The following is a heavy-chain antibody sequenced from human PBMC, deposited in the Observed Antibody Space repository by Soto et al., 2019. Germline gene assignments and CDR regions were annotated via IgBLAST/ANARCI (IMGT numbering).Heavy chain of an antibody. J-gene: IGHJ3*02. Sequence: PGGSLRLSCAASGFTFSSYGMHWVRQAPGKGLEWVAVISYDGSNKYYADSVKGRLTISRDNSKNTLYLQMNSLRAEDTAVYYSAKDRGSGTYYNGDFNAFDISGQGTMVTVSS. D-gene: IGHD3-10*01. CDR1: GFTFSSYG. CDR3: AKDRGSGTYYNGDFNAFDI. V-gene: IGHV3-30*18. CDR2: ISYDGSNK.